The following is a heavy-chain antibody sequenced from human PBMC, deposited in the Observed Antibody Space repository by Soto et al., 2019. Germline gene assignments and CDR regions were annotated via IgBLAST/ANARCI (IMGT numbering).Heavy chain of an antibody. CDR2: IGVAGDT. CDR1: GFVFSDHD. J-gene: IGHJ4*02. Sequence: EVHLVDSGGGLVQPGGSLRLSCAASGFVFSDHDMHWVRQVPGKGLEGVSEIGVAGDTYYPDSVKGRFTISRENARNSLYLHMTSLRAGDTAIYYCVRDRYYGSGSLFENWGQGTPVTVSS. D-gene: IGHD3-10*01. CDR3: VRDRYYGSGSLFEN. V-gene: IGHV3-13*01.